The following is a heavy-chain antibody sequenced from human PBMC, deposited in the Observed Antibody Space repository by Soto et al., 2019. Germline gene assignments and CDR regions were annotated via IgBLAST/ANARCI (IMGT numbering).Heavy chain of an antibody. J-gene: IGHJ5*02. CDR1: GFTFSSYS. Sequence: EVQLVESGGGLVQPGGSLRLSCAASGFTFSSYSMNWVRQAPGKGLEWVSHISSSSSSIYYADSVRGRFTISRDNAKNSLYLQMNSLRDEDTAVYYCVREYDILTGYYNVGWFDPWGQGTLVTVSS. CDR2: ISSSSSSI. D-gene: IGHD3-9*01. V-gene: IGHV3-48*02. CDR3: VREYDILTGYYNVGWFDP.